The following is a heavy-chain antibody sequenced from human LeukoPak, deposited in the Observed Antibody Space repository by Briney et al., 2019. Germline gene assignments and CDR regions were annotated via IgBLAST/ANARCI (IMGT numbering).Heavy chain of an antibody. CDR3: ASKTVAVFSDAFDI. J-gene: IGHJ3*02. Sequence: GGSLRLSCAASGFTVSSNYMSWVRQAPGKGLEWVSVIYSGGSTYYADSVKGRFTISRDNSKNTLYLQMNSLRAEDTAVYYCASKTVAVFSDAFDIWGQGTMVTVSS. CDR2: IYSGGST. D-gene: IGHD6-19*01. V-gene: IGHV3-53*01. CDR1: GFTVSSNY.